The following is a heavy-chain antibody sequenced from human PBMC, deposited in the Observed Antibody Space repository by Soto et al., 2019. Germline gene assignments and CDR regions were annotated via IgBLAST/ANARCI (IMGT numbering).Heavy chain of an antibody. D-gene: IGHD6-13*01. CDR2: INHSGST. Sequence: PSETLSLTCAVYGGSFSGYYWSWIRQPPGKGLEWIGEINHSGSTNYNPSLKSRVTISVDTSKNQFSLKLSSVTAADTAVYYCARPGYSSSYYFDYWGQGTLVTVSS. V-gene: IGHV4-34*01. J-gene: IGHJ4*02. CDR1: GGSFSGYY. CDR3: ARPGYSSSYYFDY.